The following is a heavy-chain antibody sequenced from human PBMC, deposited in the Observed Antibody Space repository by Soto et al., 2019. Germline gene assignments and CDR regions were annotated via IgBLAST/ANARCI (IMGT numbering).Heavy chain of an antibody. CDR2: IYYSGST. CDR1: GGSISSYY. D-gene: IGHD7-27*01. Sequence: ETLSLTCTVSGGSISSYYWSWIRQPPGKGMEWIGYIYYSGSTNYNPYLKSLVTISVDKSKNQFSLKMSSVTAAYTAVYYCARTLQLGIKCFNWYFDLWGRGTLVTVSS. CDR3: ARTLQLGIKCFNWYFDL. V-gene: IGHV4-59*01. J-gene: IGHJ2*01.